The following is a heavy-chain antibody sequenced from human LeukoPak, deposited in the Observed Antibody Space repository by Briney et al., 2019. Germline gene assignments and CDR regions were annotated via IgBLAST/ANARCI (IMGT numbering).Heavy chain of an antibody. CDR2: ISFKGDTT. J-gene: IGHJ4*02. Sequence: PGGSLRLSCAASGFTFSRYAMHWARQAPGKGLEWVTFISFKGDTTYYADSVKGRFTISRDNSKRMVYLQVNSLRAEDTAVYYCARDLSEKYSSDYWGQGTLVIVSS. D-gene: IGHD2-15*01. CDR1: GFTFSRYA. V-gene: IGHV3-30-3*01. CDR3: ARDLSEKYSSDY.